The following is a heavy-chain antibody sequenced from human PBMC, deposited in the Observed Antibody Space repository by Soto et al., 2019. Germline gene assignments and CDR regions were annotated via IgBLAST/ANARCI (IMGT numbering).Heavy chain of an antibody. V-gene: IGHV4-59*12. D-gene: IGHD3-3*01. J-gene: IGHJ6*02. CDR1: CVSISSYY. CDR3: ARIIGLWSGYYTDYYYGMDV. CDR2: IYHSGSS. Sequence: PSDTLSLTCPVLCVSISSYYWSWILQPPGPGLEWIGYIYHSGSSNYNPSLKSRVTILLDTSKNQLSLKLSSVTAADTAVYYCARIIGLWSGYYTDYYYGMDVWGQGTTVTVS.